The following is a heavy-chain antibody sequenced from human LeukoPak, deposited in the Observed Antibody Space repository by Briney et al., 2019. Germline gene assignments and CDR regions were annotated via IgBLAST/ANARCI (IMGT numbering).Heavy chain of an antibody. CDR2: INSDGSST. D-gene: IGHD3-22*01. V-gene: IGHV3-74*01. Sequence: GGSLRLSCAASGFTFSTYWMHWVRQAPGKGLVWVSCINSDGSSTNYADSVKGRFTISRDNAKNTLYLQMNSLRAEDTAVYYCARNSSAYYGGDDAFDIWGQGTMVTVSS. J-gene: IGHJ3*02. CDR3: ARNSSAYYGGDDAFDI. CDR1: GFTFSTYW.